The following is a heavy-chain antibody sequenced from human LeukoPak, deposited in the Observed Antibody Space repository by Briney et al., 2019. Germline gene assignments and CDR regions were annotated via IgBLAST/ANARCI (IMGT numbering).Heavy chain of an antibody. V-gene: IGHV3-23*01. J-gene: IGHJ4*02. Sequence: GGSLRLSCAASGFTFSSYAMSWVRQAPGKGLEWVSAIGGSGGSTYYADSVKGRFTISRGNSKNTLYLQMNSLRAEDTAVYYCAKDSAVVAARLLGYWGQGTLVTVSS. CDR3: AKDSAVVAARLLGY. D-gene: IGHD2-15*01. CDR1: GFTFSSYA. CDR2: IGGSGGST.